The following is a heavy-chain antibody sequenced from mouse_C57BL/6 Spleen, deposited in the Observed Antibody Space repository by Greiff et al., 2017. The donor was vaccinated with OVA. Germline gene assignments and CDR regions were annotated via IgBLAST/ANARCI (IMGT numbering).Heavy chain of an antibody. CDR1: GYAFSSSW. CDR3: AREDYYGSSNAY. J-gene: IGHJ3*01. V-gene: IGHV1-82*01. D-gene: IGHD1-1*01. CDR2: IYPGDGDT. Sequence: QVQLQQSGPELVKPGASVKISCKASGYAFSSSWMNWVKQRPGKGLEWIGRIYPGDGDTNYNGKFKGKATLTADKSSSTAYMQLSSLTSEDSAVYYCAREDYYGSSNAYWGQGTLVTVSA.